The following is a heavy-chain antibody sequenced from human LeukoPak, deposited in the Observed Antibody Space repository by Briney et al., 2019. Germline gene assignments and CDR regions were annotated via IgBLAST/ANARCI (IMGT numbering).Heavy chain of an antibody. Sequence: ASVKVSCKASGYTFTGYYMHWVRQAPGQGLEWMGWINPNSGGTNYAQKFQGRVTMTRDTSISTAYMELSRLRSDDTAVYYCARGLFITIFGVARKYYFDYWGQGTLVTVSS. D-gene: IGHD3-3*01. CDR2: INPNSGGT. CDR3: ARGLFITIFGVARKYYFDY. J-gene: IGHJ4*02. CDR1: GYTFTGYY. V-gene: IGHV1-2*02.